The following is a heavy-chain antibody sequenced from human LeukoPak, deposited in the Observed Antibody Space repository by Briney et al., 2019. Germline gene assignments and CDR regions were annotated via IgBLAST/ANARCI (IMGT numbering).Heavy chain of an antibody. V-gene: IGHV3-21*01. CDR1: GFTFSSYS. D-gene: IGHD2-8*01. J-gene: IGHJ4*02. CDR2: ISSSSSYI. CDR3: ARERGRMASPDY. Sequence: PGGSLRLSCAASGFTFSSYSMNWVRQAPGKGLEWVSSISSSSSYIYYADSVKGRFTISRDNAKNSLYLQMNSLRAEDTAVYYCARERGRMASPDYWGQGTLVTVSS.